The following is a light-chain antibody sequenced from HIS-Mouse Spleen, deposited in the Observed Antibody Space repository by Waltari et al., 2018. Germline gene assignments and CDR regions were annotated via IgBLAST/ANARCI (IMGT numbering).Light chain of an antibody. J-gene: IGLJ2*01. CDR2: DVS. CDR1: SSHVSCHNY. V-gene: IGLV2-14*03. CDR3: SSYTSSSFNVV. Sequence: QSARTQPASVSGSPGQSITISCSGTSSHVSCHNYVSWYQQHPGTAPKLMIYDVSNRPSGVSNRFSGSKSGNTASLTISGLQAEDEADYYCSSYTSSSFNVVFGGGTKLTVL.